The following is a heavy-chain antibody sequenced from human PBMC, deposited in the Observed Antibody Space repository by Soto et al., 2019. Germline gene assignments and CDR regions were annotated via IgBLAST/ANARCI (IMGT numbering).Heavy chain of an antibody. CDR3: ARERERDGYNHRHRTRIFDY. CDR1: GGSISSGGYY. J-gene: IGHJ4*02. D-gene: IGHD5-12*01. Sequence: PSETLSLTCTVSGGSISSGGYYWSWIRQHPGKGLEWIGYIYYSGSTYYNPSLKSRVTISVDTSKNQFSLKLSSVTAADTAVYYCARERERDGYNHRHRTRIFDYWGQGTLVTVSS. CDR2: IYYSGST. V-gene: IGHV4-31*03.